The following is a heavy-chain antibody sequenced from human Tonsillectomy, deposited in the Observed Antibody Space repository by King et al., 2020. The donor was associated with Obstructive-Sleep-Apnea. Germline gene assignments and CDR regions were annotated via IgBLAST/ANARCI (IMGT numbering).Heavy chain of an antibody. Sequence: VQLVESGGGLVQPGGSLKLSCAASGFTFSSASMNWVRQAPGKGLEWVAHIRSSGRTIYYADSVKGRFTISRDNAKSSLYLQMNRLTVEDTAVYYCAKIRHYXEXGGXXVXXQGTRVTVSS. CDR2: IRSSGRTI. CDR1: GFTFSSAS. J-gene: IGHJ6*01. CDR3: AKIRHYXEXGGXXV. V-gene: IGHV3-48*04. D-gene: IGHD3-10*01.